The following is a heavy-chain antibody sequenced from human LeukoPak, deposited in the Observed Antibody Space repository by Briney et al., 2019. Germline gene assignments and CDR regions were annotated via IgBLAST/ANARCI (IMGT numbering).Heavy chain of an antibody. D-gene: IGHD6-13*01. Sequence: PSETLSLTCTVSGGSISSGGYYWSWIRQHPGEGLEWIVYIYYSGSTYYNPSLKSRVTISVDTSKNQFSLKLSSVTAADTAVYYCARVAYSGSWYWFDPWGQGTLVTVSP. CDR3: ARVAYSGSWYWFDP. V-gene: IGHV4-31*03. J-gene: IGHJ5*02. CDR1: GGSISSGGYY. CDR2: IYYSGST.